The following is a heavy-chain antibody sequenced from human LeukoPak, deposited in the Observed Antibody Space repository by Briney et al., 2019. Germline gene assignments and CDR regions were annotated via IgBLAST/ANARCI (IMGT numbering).Heavy chain of an antibody. CDR2: ISGGGGST. CDR3: AKGDYYGSGSYYYYYGMDV. CDR1: GFTFSSYA. V-gene: IGHV3-23*01. J-gene: IGHJ6*02. Sequence: GGSLRLSCAASGFTFSSYAMSWVRQAPGKGPEWVSAISGGGGSTYYADSVKGRFTISRDNSKNALYLQMNSLRAEDTAVYYCAKGDYYGSGSYYYYYGMDVWGQGTTVTVSS. D-gene: IGHD3-10*01.